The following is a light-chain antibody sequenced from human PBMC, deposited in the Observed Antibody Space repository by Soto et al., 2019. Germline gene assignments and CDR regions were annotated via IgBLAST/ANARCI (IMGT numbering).Light chain of an antibody. Sequence: DIVLTQSPDSLAVSLGERATINCKSSQSVLLSSNNKDYLAWYQQKPGQPPKLLIFWASTRESGVPDRFSGSGSGTDFTLTISSLQAEDVAVYYCQQYYSNPLTFGGGTKVEIK. CDR3: QQYYSNPLT. V-gene: IGKV4-1*01. CDR2: WAS. J-gene: IGKJ4*01. CDR1: QSVLLSSNNKDY.